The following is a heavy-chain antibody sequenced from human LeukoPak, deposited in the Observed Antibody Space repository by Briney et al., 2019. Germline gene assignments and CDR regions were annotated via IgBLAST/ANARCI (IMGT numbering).Heavy chain of an antibody. CDR3: ARDFGDHRIDY. J-gene: IGHJ4*02. CDR1: GGSISGSSYY. CDR2: IVYSGTT. V-gene: IGHV4-39*01. D-gene: IGHD4-17*01. Sequence: PSETLSLTCTVSGGSISGSSYYWGWVRQPPGKGLEWIGSIVYSGTTHYDPSLKSRVTISVGTSKSQFSLRLSSVTAADTAIYYCARDFGDHRIDYWGQGTLVTVSS.